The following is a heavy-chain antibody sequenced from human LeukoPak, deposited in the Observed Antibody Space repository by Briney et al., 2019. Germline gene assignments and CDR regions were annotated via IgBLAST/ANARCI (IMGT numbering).Heavy chain of an antibody. Sequence: SETLSLTCTVSGGAVNSYYWSFIRQTPGKGLEWIGYISHSGNTDYAPSLKSRVTISLDTSKNQFSLKLTSVTAADTALYYCARGFGSHEICQVFTHWGQGTLVTVS. CDR1: GGAVNSYY. J-gene: IGHJ4*02. CDR3: ARGFGSHEICQVFTH. V-gene: IGHV4-59*02. D-gene: IGHD3-16*01. CDR2: ISHSGNT.